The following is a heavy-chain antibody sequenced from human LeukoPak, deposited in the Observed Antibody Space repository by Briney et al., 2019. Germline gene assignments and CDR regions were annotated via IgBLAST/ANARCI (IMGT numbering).Heavy chain of an antibody. J-gene: IGHJ4*02. V-gene: IGHV3-21*01. CDR3: ATGVVSSWEYF. CDR2: ISSSSSYI. D-gene: IGHD6-13*01. Sequence: GGSLRLSCAASGFTFSNYGMNWVRQAPGKGLEWVSFISSSSSYIYYADSVRGRFTISRDNAKNSLYLQMNSLRAEDTALYYCATGVVSSWEYFWGQGTLVTVSS. CDR1: GFTFSNYG.